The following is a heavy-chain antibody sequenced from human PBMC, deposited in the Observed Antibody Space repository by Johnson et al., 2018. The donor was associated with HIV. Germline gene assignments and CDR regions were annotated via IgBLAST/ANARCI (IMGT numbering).Heavy chain of an antibody. J-gene: IGHJ3*01. CDR1: GFTFANYG. V-gene: IGHV3-30*02. Sequence: QVQLVESGGGVVQPGESLRLSCAASGFTFANYGMHWVRQAPGKGLEWVAFTAHDESITHYADSVKGRFTMSRDNSKSTLNLHMNSLRAEDTVIYYWAKDDNWGVLDCVACEVWGQGTVVTVSS. CDR3: AKDDNWGVLDCVACEV. D-gene: IGHD3/OR15-3a*01. CDR2: TAHDESIT.